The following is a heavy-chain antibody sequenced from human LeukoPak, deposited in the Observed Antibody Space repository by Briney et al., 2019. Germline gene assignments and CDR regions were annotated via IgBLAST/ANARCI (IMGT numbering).Heavy chain of an antibody. J-gene: IGHJ3*02. D-gene: IGHD6-13*01. CDR1: GFTFSTYA. CDR3: AKAISSSWRDDAFDI. V-gene: IGHV3-23*01. Sequence: GGSLRLSCAASGFTFSTYAMNWVPQAPGKGLEWVSGVSGSGGSTFYADSVKGRFTISRDISKNTLYLQMNSLRAEDTAVYYCAKAISSSWRDDAFDIWGQGTMVTVSS. CDR2: VSGSGGST.